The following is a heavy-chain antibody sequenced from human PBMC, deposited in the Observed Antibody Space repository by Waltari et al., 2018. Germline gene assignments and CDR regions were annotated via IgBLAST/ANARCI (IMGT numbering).Heavy chain of an antibody. Sequence: QVQLVQSGAEVKKPGSSVKVSCKASGGTFSSYAISWVRQAPGQGLEWLGGILRILGTANYSQKFQGRVTITADESTSTAYMELSSLRSEDTAVYYCASAVRFAEYFQHWGQGTLVTVSS. CDR3: ASAVRFAEYFQH. CDR1: GGTFSSYA. V-gene: IGHV1-69*13. D-gene: IGHD3-10*01. CDR2: ILRILGTA. J-gene: IGHJ1*01.